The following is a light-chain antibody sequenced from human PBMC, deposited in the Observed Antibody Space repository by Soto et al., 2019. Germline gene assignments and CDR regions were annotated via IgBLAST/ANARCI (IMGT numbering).Light chain of an antibody. V-gene: IGKV2-28*01. CDR1: HSLLHSNGFYY. Sequence: DIVLTQSPLSLPVTPGEPASISCRSSHSLLHSNGFYYLEWYLQKPGQSPQLLFYLTSVRASGVPHRFSGSGSGTDFTLYISRVEAEDVGVYYCMQALETPLTFGQGTRLEIK. J-gene: IGKJ5*01. CDR2: LTS. CDR3: MQALETPLT.